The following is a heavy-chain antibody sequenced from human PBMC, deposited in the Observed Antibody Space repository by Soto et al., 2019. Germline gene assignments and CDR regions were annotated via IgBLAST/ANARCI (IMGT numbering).Heavy chain of an antibody. V-gene: IGHV4-30-2*01. CDR3: SRETRARFDP. Sequence: SETLSLTGSVSGGSLRSGGSSWSWVRQPPGKGLEWIGYVYPDGTTSYTQSLKSRVTISMDTSKNQFFLKMKSVTAADTAVYFCSRETRARFDPWGQGALVTVSS. CDR1: GGSLRSGGSS. D-gene: IGHD1-26*01. J-gene: IGHJ5*02. CDR2: VYPDGTT.